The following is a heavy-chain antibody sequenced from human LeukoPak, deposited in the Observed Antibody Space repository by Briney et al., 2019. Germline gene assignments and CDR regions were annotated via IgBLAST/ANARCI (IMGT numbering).Heavy chain of an antibody. J-gene: IGHJ4*02. Sequence: SETLSLTCAVSGVSISSSNWWNWVRQPPGKGLEWIGEIHHSGSTNYNPSLKSRATISVDKSKNQFSLKVSSVTAADTAVYYCATSSGNLGPAALFDYWGQGTLVTVSS. D-gene: IGHD4-23*01. CDR2: IHHSGST. V-gene: IGHV4-4*02. CDR3: ATSSGNLGPAALFDY. CDR1: GVSISSSNW.